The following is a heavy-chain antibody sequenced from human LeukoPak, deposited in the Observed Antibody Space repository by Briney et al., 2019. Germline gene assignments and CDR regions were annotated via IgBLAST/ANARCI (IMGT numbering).Heavy chain of an antibody. V-gene: IGHV3-11*01. CDR1: GFIFNDYY. CDR2: ISSSGSAI. J-gene: IGHJ4*02. Sequence: PGGSLRLSCAASGFIFNDYYMSWIRQAPGKGLEWVSYISSSGSAIYYADSVKGRFTISRDNAKNSLYLQMNSLRAEDTAVYYCARGRYYYESSGSPDYWGQGTLVTVSS. CDR3: ARGRYYYESSGSPDY. D-gene: IGHD3-22*01.